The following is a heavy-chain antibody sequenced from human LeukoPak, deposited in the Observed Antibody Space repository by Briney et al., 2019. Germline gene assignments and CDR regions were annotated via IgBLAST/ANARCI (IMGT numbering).Heavy chain of an antibody. V-gene: IGHV4-30-2*01. CDR2: IYHSGST. J-gene: IGHJ3*02. Sequence: PSETLSLTCAVSGGSISSGGYSWSWIRQPPGKGLEWIGYIYHSGSTYYNPSLKSRVTISVDRSKNQFSLKLSSVTAADTAVYYCASTVTHEVDAFDIWGRGTMVTVSS. CDR3: ASTVTHEVDAFDI. D-gene: IGHD4-17*01. CDR1: GGSISSGGYS.